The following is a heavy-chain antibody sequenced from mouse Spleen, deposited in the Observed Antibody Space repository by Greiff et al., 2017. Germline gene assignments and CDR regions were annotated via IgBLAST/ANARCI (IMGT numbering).Heavy chain of an antibody. CDR2: IYPGDGDT. D-gene: IGHD1-1*01. J-gene: IGHJ2*01. Sequence: QVQLQQSGPELVKPGASVKISCKASGYAFSSSWMNWVKQRPGKGLEWIGRIYPGDGDTNYNGKFKGKATLTADKSSSTAYMQLSSLTSEDSAVYFCARSRYGSSYVDYWGQGTTLTVSS. CDR1: GYAFSSSW. CDR3: ARSRYGSSYVDY. V-gene: IGHV1-82*01.